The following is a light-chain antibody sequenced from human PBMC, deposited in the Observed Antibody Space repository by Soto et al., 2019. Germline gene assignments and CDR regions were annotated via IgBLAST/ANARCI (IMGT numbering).Light chain of an antibody. V-gene: IGKV1-5*01. CDR1: QNIERW. CDR2: DVS. J-gene: IGKJ5*01. Sequence: DIQMTQSPSTLSASLGDRVTITCRASQNIERWLAWYQQKPGKAPKLLLYDVSSLESGVPSRFSGSGSATEFILTINGLQPDDFATYFCQQFNTYSTFGQGTRLEI. CDR3: QQFNTYST.